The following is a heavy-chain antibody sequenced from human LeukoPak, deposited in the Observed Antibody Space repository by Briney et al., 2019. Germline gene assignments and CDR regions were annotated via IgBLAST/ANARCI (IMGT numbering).Heavy chain of an antibody. J-gene: IGHJ3*01. CDR2: IYRSGST. CDR3: AGATKGNDAFDV. D-gene: IGHD2-2*01. CDR1: GGSISSDTW. Sequence: PSETLSLTCGVSGGSISSDTWWSWVRQPPGKGLEWIGEIYRSGSTNYNPSLKSRVTISLDKSKNQISLKLSSVTAADTAVYYCAGATKGNDAFDVWGQGTMVTVSS. V-gene: IGHV4-4*02.